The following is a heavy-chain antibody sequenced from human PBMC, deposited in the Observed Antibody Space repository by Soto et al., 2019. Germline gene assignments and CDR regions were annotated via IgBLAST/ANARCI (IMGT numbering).Heavy chain of an antibody. CDR3: GGEQNSNYYEVMSV. J-gene: IGHJ6*02. Sequence: SETLSLTCTVSGGSISSYYWSWIRQPPGKGLEWIGYIYYSGSTNYNPSLKSRVTISVDTSKNQFSLKLSSVTAADTAVYYCGGEQNSNYYEVMSVWAQGTTVPGS. D-gene: IGHD4-4*01. CDR1: GGSISSYY. CDR2: IYYSGST. V-gene: IGHV4-59*01.